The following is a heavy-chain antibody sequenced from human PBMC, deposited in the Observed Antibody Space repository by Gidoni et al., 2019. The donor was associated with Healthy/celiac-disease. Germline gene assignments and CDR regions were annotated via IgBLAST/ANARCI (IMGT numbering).Heavy chain of an antibody. D-gene: IGHD3-10*01. J-gene: IGHJ5*02. V-gene: IGHV3-15*01. CDR2: IKS. CDR1: GFTFSNAW. CDR3: TTGMAWFGVGVRGAP. Sequence: EVQLVESGGGLVKPGGSLRLSCAAAGFTFSNAWMSWVRQAPGKGLEWVGRIKSISRDDSKNTLYLQMNSLKTEDTAVYYCTTGMAWFGVGVRGAPWGQGTLVTVSS.